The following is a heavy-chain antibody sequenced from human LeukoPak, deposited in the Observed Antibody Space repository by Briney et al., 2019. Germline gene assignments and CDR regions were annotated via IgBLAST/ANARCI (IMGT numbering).Heavy chain of an antibody. Sequence: GGSLRLSCAASGFTFSSYAMSWVRQAPGKGLEWVSDISGSGDSTYYADSVRGRFTISRDNSKNTLYLQMNSLRAEDTAVYYCAKRIQSAMAMGYWGQGTLVTVSS. D-gene: IGHD5-18*01. CDR3: AKRIQSAMAMGY. V-gene: IGHV3-23*01. J-gene: IGHJ4*02. CDR1: GFTFSSYA. CDR2: ISGSGDST.